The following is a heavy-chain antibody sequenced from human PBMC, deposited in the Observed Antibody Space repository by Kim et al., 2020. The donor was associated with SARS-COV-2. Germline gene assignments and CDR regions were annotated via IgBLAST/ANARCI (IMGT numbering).Heavy chain of an antibody. CDR1: GFTFDDYA. J-gene: IGHJ4*02. D-gene: IGHD3-10*01. V-gene: IGHV3-9*01. CDR3: AKDYAEGVQGVINNYFDY. CDR2: ISWNSGSI. Sequence: GGSLRLSCAASGFTFDDYAMHWVRQAPGKGLEWVSGISWNSGSIGYADSVKGRFTISRDNAKNSLYLQMNSLRAEDTALYYCAKDYAEGVQGVINNYFDYWGQGTLVTVSS.